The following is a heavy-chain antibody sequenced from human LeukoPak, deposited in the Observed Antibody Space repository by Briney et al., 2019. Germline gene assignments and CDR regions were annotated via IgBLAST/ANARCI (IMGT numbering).Heavy chain of an antibody. D-gene: IGHD6-13*01. V-gene: IGHV4-34*01. J-gene: IGHJ4*02. CDR2: LNHSGST. CDR1: GGSFSGYY. CDR3: ARGHIGYSTPFDY. Sequence: SETLSLTCAVYGGSFSGYYWSWIRQPPGKGLEWIGELNHSGSTNYNPSLKSRVTIPVDTSKNQFSLPLSSVTAADTAVYYCARGHIGYSTPFDYWGQGTLVTVSS.